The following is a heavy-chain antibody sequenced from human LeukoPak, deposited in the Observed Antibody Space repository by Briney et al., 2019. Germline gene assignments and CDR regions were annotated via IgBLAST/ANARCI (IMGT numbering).Heavy chain of an antibody. Sequence: GGSLRLSCAASGFTLSSYEMNWVRQAPGKGLEWVSSISSTSSNTYCADSLKGRFTISRDNAKNSLYLQMNSLRAEDTAVYYCARVWYYDFWSGYSCLDYWGQGTLVTVSS. J-gene: IGHJ4*02. CDR1: GFTLSSYE. D-gene: IGHD3-3*01. CDR3: ARVWYYDFWSGYSCLDY. CDR2: ISSTSSNT. V-gene: IGHV3-21*01.